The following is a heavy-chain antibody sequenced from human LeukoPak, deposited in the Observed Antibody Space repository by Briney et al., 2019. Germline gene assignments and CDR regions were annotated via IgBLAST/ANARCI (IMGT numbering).Heavy chain of an antibody. V-gene: IGHV4-59*01. J-gene: IGHJ4*02. Sequence: SETLSLTCAVYGGSFSGYYWSWIRQPPGKGLEWIGYIYYSGSTNYNPSLKSRVTISVDTSKNQFSLKLSSVTAADTAVYYCARDTRRYYDSSGPVDYWGQGTLVTVSS. CDR3: ARDTRRYYDSSGPVDY. CDR2: IYYSGST. CDR1: GGSFSGYY. D-gene: IGHD3-22*01.